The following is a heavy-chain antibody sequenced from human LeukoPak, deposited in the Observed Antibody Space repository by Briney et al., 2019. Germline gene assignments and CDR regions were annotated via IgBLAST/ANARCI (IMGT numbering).Heavy chain of an antibody. CDR1: GGPIRSYY. J-gene: IGHJ4*02. CDR2: VYYSGSS. Sequence: SETLSLTCTVSGGPIRSYYWNWIRQSPGTGLEWIGYVYYSGSSSYNPSLKSRVTMSLDMSKNQFSLKLSSVTAADTAVYYCARIDHDFWSAGLDYWGQGTLVTVSS. V-gene: IGHV4-59*01. CDR3: ARIDHDFWSAGLDY. D-gene: IGHD3/OR15-3a*01.